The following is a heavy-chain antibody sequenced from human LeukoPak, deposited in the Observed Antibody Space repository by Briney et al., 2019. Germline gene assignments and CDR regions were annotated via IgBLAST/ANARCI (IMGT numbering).Heavy chain of an antibody. J-gene: IGHJ4*02. CDR1: GFSFCDYA. V-gene: IGHV3-23*01. CDR2: ISGSGAGR. CDR3: AKSPDVVLERIGTTFDH. D-gene: IGHD3-3*02. Sequence: EPGGSLRLSCAASGFSFCDYAMSWVRQTQGKGLEWVSTISGSGAGRYYPESVRGRFTISRDNSKNALYLQVNSLRVEDTAVYFCAKSPDVVLERIGTTFDHWGQGTQVAVSA.